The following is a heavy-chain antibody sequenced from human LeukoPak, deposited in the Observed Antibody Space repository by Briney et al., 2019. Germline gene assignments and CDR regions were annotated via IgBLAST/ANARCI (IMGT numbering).Heavy chain of an antibody. Sequence: ASVKVSCKASGYTFTGYYMHWVRQAPGRGLEWMGWINPNNGDTNYAQKFQGRVTMTRDTSIRTAYLELSGLRSDDTAVYYCAKNPYEYYLDYWGQGTLVTVSS. D-gene: IGHD5-12*01. CDR2: INPNNGDT. J-gene: IGHJ4*02. CDR1: GYTFTGYY. CDR3: AKNPYEYYLDY. V-gene: IGHV1-2*02.